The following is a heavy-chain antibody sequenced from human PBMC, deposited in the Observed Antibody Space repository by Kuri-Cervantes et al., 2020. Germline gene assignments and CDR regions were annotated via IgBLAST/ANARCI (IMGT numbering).Heavy chain of an antibody. CDR1: GFTFSSYA. Sequence: GESLKISCAASGFTFSSYAMHWVRQAPGKGLEWVAVISYDGSNKYYADSVKGRFTISRDNSKNTLYLQMNSLRAEDTAVYYCARGITGTISPFDYWGQGTLVTVSS. CDR2: ISYDGSNK. V-gene: IGHV3-30*01. CDR3: ARGITGTISPFDY. J-gene: IGHJ4*02. D-gene: IGHD1-7*01.